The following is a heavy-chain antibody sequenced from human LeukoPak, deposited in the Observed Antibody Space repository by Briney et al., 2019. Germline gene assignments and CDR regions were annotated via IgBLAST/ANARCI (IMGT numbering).Heavy chain of an antibody. CDR3: ARDNSMGDIVWWFDP. D-gene: IGHD1-26*01. CDR2: INPSGSDT. CDR1: GYTFTSNY. Sequence: GASVKVSCKAFGYTFTSNYMHWVRQAPGQGLEWMGLINPSGSDTVYAQKFQGRITMTRDMSTSTDYMELSSLRFDDTAVYYCARDNSMGDIVWWFDPWGQGTLVTVSS. V-gene: IGHV1-46*01. J-gene: IGHJ5*02.